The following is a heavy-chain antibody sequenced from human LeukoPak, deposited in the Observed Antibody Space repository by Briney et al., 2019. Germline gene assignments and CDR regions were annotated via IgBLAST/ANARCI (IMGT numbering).Heavy chain of an antibody. Sequence: GGSLRLSCAASGFTFSSYAMSWVRQAPGKGLEWVSAISGSGGSTYYADSVKGRFTISKDNSKNTLYLQMNSLRAEDTAVYYCAKDYGSGSYSSEFCYWGQGTLVTVSS. D-gene: IGHD3-10*01. CDR3: AKDYGSGSYSSEFCY. V-gene: IGHV3-23*01. J-gene: IGHJ4*02. CDR1: GFTFSSYA. CDR2: ISGSGGST.